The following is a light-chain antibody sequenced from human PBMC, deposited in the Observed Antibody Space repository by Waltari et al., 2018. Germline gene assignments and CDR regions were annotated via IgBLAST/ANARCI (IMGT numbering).Light chain of an antibody. CDR1: QSVGTN. Sequence: ETVMTQSPATLSVSPGDRATLSCRASQSVGTNVAWYQQKPGQAPRLLIYAASTRASDIPTRFSGSGSGTEFTFTITGLQSEDFALYLCQQYDKWPPFSFGQGTNLELK. V-gene: IGKV3-15*01. CDR3: QQYDKWPPFS. J-gene: IGKJ2*03. CDR2: AAS.